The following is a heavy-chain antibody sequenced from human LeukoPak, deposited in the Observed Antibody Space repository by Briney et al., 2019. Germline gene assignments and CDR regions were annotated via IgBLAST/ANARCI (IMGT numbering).Heavy chain of an antibody. CDR3: VSQNRYCSGDSCYYYFDY. Sequence: PSETLSLTCTVSGGSISSYYWNWIRQPPGKGLEWIGYIYYTGSTNYNPSLKSRVTVSIDTSKNQFSLKLSSVTAADTAVYYCVSQNRYCSGDSCYYYFDYWGQGTLVTVSS. V-gene: IGHV4-59*01. J-gene: IGHJ4*02. CDR2: IYYTGST. CDR1: GGSISSYY. D-gene: IGHD2-15*01.